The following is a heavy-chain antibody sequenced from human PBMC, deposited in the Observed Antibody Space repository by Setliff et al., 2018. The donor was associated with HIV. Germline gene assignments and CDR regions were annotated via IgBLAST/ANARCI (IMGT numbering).Heavy chain of an antibody. Sequence: PGGSLRLSCAASGFIFSNTRMNWVRQAPGKGLEWVGRIKTKGEGETTDYTAPVKGRFTLSRDDSKKTFYLQMNSLRSEDTAVYFCTTGGITMIRGGTFDYWGQGALVTVSS. CDR2: IKTKGEGETT. J-gene: IGHJ4*02. V-gene: IGHV3-15*01. CDR1: GFIFSNTR. CDR3: TTGGITMIRGGTFDY. D-gene: IGHD3-22*01.